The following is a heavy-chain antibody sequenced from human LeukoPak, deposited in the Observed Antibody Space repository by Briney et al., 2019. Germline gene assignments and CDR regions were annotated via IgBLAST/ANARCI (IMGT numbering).Heavy chain of an antibody. CDR2: IRYDGSNK. CDR1: GFTFSSYG. D-gene: IGHD2-15*01. J-gene: IGHJ4*02. V-gene: IGHV3-30*02. Sequence: GGSLRLSCAASGFTFSSYGMHWVRQAPGKGLEWVAFIRYDGSNKYYADSVKGRFTISGDNSRNTLYLQMNSLRAEDTAVYYCAKDRVVVVVAATDYWGQGPLVTVSS. CDR3: AKDRVVVVVAATDY.